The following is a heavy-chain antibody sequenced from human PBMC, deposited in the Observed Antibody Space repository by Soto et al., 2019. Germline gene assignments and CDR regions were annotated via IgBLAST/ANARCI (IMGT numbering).Heavy chain of an antibody. V-gene: IGHV3-23*01. J-gene: IGHJ4*02. Sequence: GGSLRLSCAASGFTFSSYAMSWVRQAPGKGLGWVSAISGSGGSTYYADSVKGRFTISRDNSKNTLYLQMNSLRAEDTAVYYCAKVVAARRYFDYWGQGTLVTVSS. CDR3: AKVVAARRYFDY. CDR2: ISGSGGST. CDR1: GFTFSSYA. D-gene: IGHD6-6*01.